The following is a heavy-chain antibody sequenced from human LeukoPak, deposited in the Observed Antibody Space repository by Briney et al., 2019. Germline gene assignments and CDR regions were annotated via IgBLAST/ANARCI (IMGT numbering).Heavy chain of an antibody. J-gene: IGHJ4*02. D-gene: IGHD3-22*01. Sequence: ASVKVSCKASGYTFTGYYMHWVRQAPGQGLEWMGWINPNSGGTNYAQKFQGRVTMTRDTSISTAYMELSRLRSDDTAVYYCARSVYYDSSGYYGWGKGTLVTVSS. CDR2: INPNSGGT. CDR1: GYTFTGYY. CDR3: ARSVYYDSSGYYG. V-gene: IGHV1-2*02.